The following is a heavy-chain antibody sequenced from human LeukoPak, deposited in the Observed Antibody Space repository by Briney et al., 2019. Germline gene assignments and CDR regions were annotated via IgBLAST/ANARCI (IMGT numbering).Heavy chain of an antibody. Sequence: GGSLRLSCAASGFTFSGYAMSWVRQAPGQGLEWVSTISGFGGSTYYADCVKGRLTISRDNSKNTLYLQMNSLRAEDTAVYYCAKTSYSSGWPLDYWGQGTLVTVSS. CDR1: GFTFSGYA. J-gene: IGHJ4*02. CDR3: AKTSYSSGWPLDY. D-gene: IGHD6-19*01. CDR2: ISGFGGST. V-gene: IGHV3-23*01.